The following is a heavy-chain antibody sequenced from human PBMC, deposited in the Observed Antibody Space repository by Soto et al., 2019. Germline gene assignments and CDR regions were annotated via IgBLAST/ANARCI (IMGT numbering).Heavy chain of an antibody. CDR3: AKVTAAADDAFDI. Sequence: QVQLVECGGGVVQPGRSLRLSCAASGFTFSSYGMHWVRQAPGKGLEWVAVISYDGSNKYYADSVKGRFTISRDNSKNTLYLQMNSLRAEDTAVYYCAKVTAAADDAFDIWGQGTMVTVSS. CDR1: GFTFSSYG. V-gene: IGHV3-30*18. D-gene: IGHD6-13*01. CDR2: ISYDGSNK. J-gene: IGHJ3*02.